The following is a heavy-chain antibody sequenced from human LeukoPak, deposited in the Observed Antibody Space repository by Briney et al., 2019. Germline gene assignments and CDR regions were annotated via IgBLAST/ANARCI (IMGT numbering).Heavy chain of an antibody. Sequence: GASVKVSCKASGYTFTSYYMHWVRQAPGQGLEWMGIINPSGGSTSYAQKFQGRVTMTRGMSTSTVYMELSSLRSEDTAVYYCARVGSSGYFFDYWGQGTLVTVSS. CDR2: INPSGGST. CDR3: ARVGSSGYFFDY. J-gene: IGHJ4*02. CDR1: GYTFTSYY. V-gene: IGHV1-46*01. D-gene: IGHD6-19*01.